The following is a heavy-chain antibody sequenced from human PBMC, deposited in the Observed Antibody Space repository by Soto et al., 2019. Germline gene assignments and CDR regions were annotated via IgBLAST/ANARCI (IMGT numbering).Heavy chain of an antibody. CDR1: GFTFSSYA. CDR3: AKQDCSGGSCYSTNWFDP. V-gene: IGHV3-23*01. CDR2: ISGSGGST. J-gene: IGHJ5*02. D-gene: IGHD2-15*01. Sequence: PGGSLRLSCAASGFTFSSYAMSWVRQAPGKGLEWVSAISGSGGSTYYADSVKGRFTISRDNSKNTLYLQMNSLRAADTAVYYCAKQDCSGGSCYSTNWFDPWGQGTLVTVSS.